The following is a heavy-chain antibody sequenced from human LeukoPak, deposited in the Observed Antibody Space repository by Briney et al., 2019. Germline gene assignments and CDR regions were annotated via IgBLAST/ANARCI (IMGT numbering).Heavy chain of an antibody. V-gene: IGHV3-30*18. D-gene: IGHD3-10*01. CDR3: PKVVGGSPQGYYFDY. J-gene: IGHJ4*02. CDR1: GFTFSSYG. CDR2: ISYDGSNK. Sequence: GGSLRLSCAASGFTFSSYGMHWVRQAPGKGLEWVAVISYDGSNKYYADSVKGRFTISRDNSKNTLYLQMNSLRAEDTAVYYCPKVVGGSPQGYYFDYWGQGTLVNVSS.